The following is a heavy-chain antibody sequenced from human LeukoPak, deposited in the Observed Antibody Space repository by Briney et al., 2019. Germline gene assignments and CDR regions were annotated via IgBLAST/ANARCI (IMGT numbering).Heavy chain of an antibody. V-gene: IGHV3-23*01. CDR1: GFTFSSSA. Sequence: GGSLRLSCAASGFTFSSSAMSWVRQAPGKGLEWVSSISGSGSGGSTYYADSVKGRFTISRDNSKNTLYLQMNSLRAEDTAVYYCARDEVAVASVFDYWGQGTLVTVSS. CDR3: ARDEVAVASVFDY. CDR2: ISGSGSGGST. J-gene: IGHJ4*02. D-gene: IGHD6-19*01.